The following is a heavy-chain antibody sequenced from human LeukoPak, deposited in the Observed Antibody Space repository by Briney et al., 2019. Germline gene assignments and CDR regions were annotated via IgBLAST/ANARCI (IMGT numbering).Heavy chain of an antibody. J-gene: IGHJ4*02. V-gene: IGHV4-34*01. D-gene: IGHD3-3*01. CDR1: GGSFSGYY. Sequence: SETLSLTCAVYGGSFSGYYWSWIRQPPGKGLEWIGEINHSGSTNYNPSLKRRVTISVDTSKNQFSLKLSSVTAADTAVCYCARGPKDFWSGYWVDYFDYWGQGTPVTVSS. CDR2: INHSGST. CDR3: ARGPKDFWSGYWVDYFDY.